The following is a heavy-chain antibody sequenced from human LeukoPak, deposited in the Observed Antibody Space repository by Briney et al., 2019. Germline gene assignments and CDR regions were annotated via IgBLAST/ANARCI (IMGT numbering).Heavy chain of an antibody. V-gene: IGHV4-30-4*01. Sequence: TLSLTCTVSGGSISSGDYYWSWIRQPPGKGLEWIGYIYYSGSTYYNPSLKSRVTISVDTSKNQFSLKLSSVTAADTAVYYCARDAVRYGEENWFDPWGRGTLVTVSS. CDR3: ARDAVRYGEENWFDP. D-gene: IGHD4-17*01. CDR2: IYYSGST. J-gene: IGHJ5*02. CDR1: GGSISSGDYY.